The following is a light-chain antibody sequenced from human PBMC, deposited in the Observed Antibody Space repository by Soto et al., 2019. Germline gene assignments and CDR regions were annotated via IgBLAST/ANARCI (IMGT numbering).Light chain of an antibody. CDR2: GAS. J-gene: IGKJ4*01. CDR1: QGVTTN. Sequence: EIAMTQSPATLSVSPGERATLSCRASQGVTTNLAWYQQKPGQAPRLLIYGASTRATGIPARFSGSGSGTEFTLTISSLQSEDFAVYYCQQYNTWPLTFGGGTKVEIK. CDR3: QQYNTWPLT. V-gene: IGKV3-15*01.